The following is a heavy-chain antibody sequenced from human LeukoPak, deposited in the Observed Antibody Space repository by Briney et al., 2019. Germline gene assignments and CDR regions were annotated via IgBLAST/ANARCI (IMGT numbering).Heavy chain of an antibody. J-gene: IGHJ4*02. V-gene: IGHV3-21*01. D-gene: IGHD3-22*01. CDR2: ISSSSSRSSYI. Sequence: GGSLRLSCAASGFTFNCYTMNWVRQAPGRGLEWVSSISSSSSRSSYIYYADSVKGRFTISRDNAKNSLYLQMNSLRAEDTAVYYCARDRSGDTMIYDYWGQGTLLPVSS. CDR1: GFTFNCYT. CDR3: ARDRSGDTMIYDY.